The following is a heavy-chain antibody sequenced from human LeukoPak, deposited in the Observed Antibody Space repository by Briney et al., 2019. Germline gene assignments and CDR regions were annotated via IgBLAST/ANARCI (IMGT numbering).Heavy chain of an antibody. CDR3: ANDIGPIALDAFDI. J-gene: IGHJ3*02. D-gene: IGHD6-13*01. CDR2: IRYDGSNK. CDR1: GFTYRNYV. Sequence: GGPLSLSCAVSGFTYRNYVIHWLRQSPGKGLRWLGFIRYDGSNKYYTDSVKGRFTISRDNPKNTLYPKMNILSAEDRALFFFANDIGPIALDAFDIWGRGTMVIVSS. V-gene: IGHV3-30*02.